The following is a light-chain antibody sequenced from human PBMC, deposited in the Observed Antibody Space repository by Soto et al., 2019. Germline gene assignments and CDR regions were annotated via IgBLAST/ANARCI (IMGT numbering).Light chain of an antibody. V-gene: IGKV2-28*01. J-gene: IGKJ3*01. CDR2: LGS. CDR1: QSLLHSNGYNY. Sequence: DIVMTQSPLSLPVTPGEPASISCRSSQSLLHSNGYNYLDWYLQKPGQSPQLLIYLGSNRASGVPHRFRGSGSGTDFTLKISRGKAEDVGVYYWMQALRSLFTFGPGTKVDIK. CDR3: MQALRSLFT.